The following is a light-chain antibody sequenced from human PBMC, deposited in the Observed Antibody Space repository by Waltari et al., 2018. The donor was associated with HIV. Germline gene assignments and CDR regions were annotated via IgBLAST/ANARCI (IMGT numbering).Light chain of an antibody. V-gene: IGLV1-44*01. J-gene: IGLJ3*02. CDR1: RSNIGSND. Sequence: QSVLPQPPSASGTPGQRVTISCSGSRSNIGSNDVNWYQQVPGTAPKFLMYSNNKRPSGVPDRFSGSKSGTSASLAISGLQSDDEADYYCAAWDESLKAWVFGGGTRLTVL. CDR2: SNN. CDR3: AAWDESLKAWV.